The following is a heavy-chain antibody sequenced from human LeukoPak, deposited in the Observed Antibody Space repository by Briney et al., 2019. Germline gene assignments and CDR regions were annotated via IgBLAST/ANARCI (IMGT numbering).Heavy chain of an antibody. V-gene: IGHV4-39*02. Sequence: RSETLSLTCTVSGGSISSSSYYWGWIRQPPGQGLEWIGSIYYSGSTYYNPSLKSRVTISVDTSKNQFSLKLSSVTAADTAVYYCAREGGSGYILYYFDYWGQGTLVTVSS. CDR3: AREGGSGYILYYFDY. CDR2: IYYSGST. D-gene: IGHD3-3*01. CDR1: GGSISSSSYY. J-gene: IGHJ4*02.